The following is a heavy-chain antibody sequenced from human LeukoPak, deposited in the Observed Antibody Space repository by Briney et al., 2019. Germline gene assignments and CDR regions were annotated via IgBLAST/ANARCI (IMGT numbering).Heavy chain of an antibody. J-gene: IGHJ6*03. V-gene: IGHV3-7*01. CDR3: AREAYDDFWSGSWRYYYYMDV. CDR2: IKQDGSEK. Sequence: PGGSLRLSCTVSGFTVSSNSMSWVRQAPGKGLEWVANIKQDGSEKYCVDSVKGRFIISRDNAKNSLYLQMNSLRAEDTAVYYCAREAYDDFWSGSWRYYYYMDVWGKGTTVTVSS. CDR1: GFTVSSNS. D-gene: IGHD3-3*01.